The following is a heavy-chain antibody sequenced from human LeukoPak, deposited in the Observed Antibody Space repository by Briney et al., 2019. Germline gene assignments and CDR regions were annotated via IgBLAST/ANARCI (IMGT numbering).Heavy chain of an antibody. V-gene: IGHV3-48*03. CDR2: ISSSGSTI. D-gene: IGHD3-10*02. Sequence: QPGGSLRLSCVAPGLTLSNYWMSWVRQAPGKGLEWVSYISSSGSTIYYADSVKGRFTISRDNAKNSLYLQMNSLRAEDTAVYYCAELGITMIGGVWGKGTTVTISS. CDR1: GLTLSNYW. CDR3: AELGITMIGGV. J-gene: IGHJ6*04.